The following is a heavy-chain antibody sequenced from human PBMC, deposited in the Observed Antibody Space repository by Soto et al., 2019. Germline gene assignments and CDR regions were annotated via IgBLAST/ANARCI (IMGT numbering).Heavy chain of an antibody. V-gene: IGHV4-4*02. CDR3: ARGGIAAAGRTADY. D-gene: IGHD6-13*01. CDR1: SASISSSKW. Sequence: ASETLSLTCTVSSASISSSKWWSWIRQPPGKGLEWIGEINHSGSTNYNPSLKSRVTISVDTSKNQFSLKLSSVTAADTAVYYCARGGIAAAGRTADYWGQGTLVTVSS. CDR2: INHSGST. J-gene: IGHJ4*02.